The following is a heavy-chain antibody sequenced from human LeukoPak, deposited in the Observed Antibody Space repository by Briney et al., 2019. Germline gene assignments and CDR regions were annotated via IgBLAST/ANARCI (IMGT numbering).Heavy chain of an antibody. CDR3: ARAADLYDYDILTGYYYYYYYMDV. V-gene: IGHV1-2*02. CDR1: GYTFTGYY. CDR2: INPNSGGT. Sequence: GASVKVSCKASGYTFTGYYMHWVRQAPGQGLEWMGWINPNSGGTNYAQKFQGRVTMTRDTSISTAYMELSRLRSDDTAVYYCARAADLYDYDILTGYYYYYYYMDVWGKGTTVTISS. D-gene: IGHD3-9*01. J-gene: IGHJ6*03.